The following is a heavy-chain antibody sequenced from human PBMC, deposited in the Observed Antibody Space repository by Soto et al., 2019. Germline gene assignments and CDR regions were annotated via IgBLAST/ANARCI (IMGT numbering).Heavy chain of an antibody. V-gene: IGHV3-21*01. CDR1: GFTFSSYS. CDR2: ISSSSSYI. J-gene: IGHJ4*02. Sequence: GGTLRLSCAASGFTFSSYSMNWVRQAPGKGLEWVSSISSSSSYIYYADSVKGRFTISRDNAKNSLYLQMNSLRAEDTAVYYCARTPGDHHFDYWGQGTLVTVSS. D-gene: IGHD7-27*01. CDR3: ARTPGDHHFDY.